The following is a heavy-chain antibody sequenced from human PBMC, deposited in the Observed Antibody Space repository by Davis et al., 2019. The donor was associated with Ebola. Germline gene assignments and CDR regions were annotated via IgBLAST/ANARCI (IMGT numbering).Heavy chain of an antibody. CDR1: GGSISSYY. V-gene: IGHV4-34*01. D-gene: IGHD5-12*01. CDR3: ARGGIVATIRFDY. Sequence: SETLSLTCTVSGGSISSYYWSWVRQPPGKGLEWIGEIYHSGSTNYNPSLKSRVTISVDTSKNQFSLKLSSVTAADTAVYYCARGGIVATIRFDYWGQGTLVTVSS. J-gene: IGHJ4*02. CDR2: IYHSGST.